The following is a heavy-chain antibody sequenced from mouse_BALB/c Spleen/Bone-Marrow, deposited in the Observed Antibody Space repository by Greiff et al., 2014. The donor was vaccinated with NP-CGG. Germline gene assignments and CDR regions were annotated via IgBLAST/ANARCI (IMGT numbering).Heavy chain of an antibody. Sequence: VQLQQSGAELARPGASVKLSCKASGYTFTSYWMQWVKQRPGQGLEWIGAIYPGDGDTRYTQKFKGKATLTADKSSSTAYMQLSSLASEDSAVYYRARYYYAMDYWGQGTSVTVSS. CDR3: ARYYYAMDY. CDR2: IYPGDGDT. J-gene: IGHJ4*01. CDR1: GYTFTSYW. V-gene: IGHV1-87*01.